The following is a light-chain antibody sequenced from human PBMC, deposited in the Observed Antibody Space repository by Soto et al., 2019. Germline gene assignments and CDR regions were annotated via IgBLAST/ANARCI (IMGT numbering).Light chain of an antibody. CDR2: DSS. CDR3: QQRSTWPPIT. J-gene: IGKJ5*01. CDR1: QSVSYY. V-gene: IGKV3-11*01. Sequence: EIVLTQSPATLSLSPGERATLSCRASQSVSYYLAWYQQKPGQAPRLLIYDSSNRATGIPARFSGSGSVTDFTLTISSLEPEDFAVYYCQQRSTWPPITLGQGTRLEIK.